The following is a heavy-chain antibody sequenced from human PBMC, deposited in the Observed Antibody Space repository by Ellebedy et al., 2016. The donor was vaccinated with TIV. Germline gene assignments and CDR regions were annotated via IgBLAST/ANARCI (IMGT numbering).Heavy chain of an antibody. CDR1: GHSFTSYW. Sequence: GESLKISXKGSGHSFTSYWIGWVRQMPGKGLEWMGIINPGDSDTRYRPSFQGQVTISADKSITTAYLQWSSLKASDTAMYYCVRLPRIAAAGRYFDYWGQGTLVTVSS. J-gene: IGHJ4*02. D-gene: IGHD6-13*01. CDR2: INPGDSDT. V-gene: IGHV5-51*01. CDR3: VRLPRIAAAGRYFDY.